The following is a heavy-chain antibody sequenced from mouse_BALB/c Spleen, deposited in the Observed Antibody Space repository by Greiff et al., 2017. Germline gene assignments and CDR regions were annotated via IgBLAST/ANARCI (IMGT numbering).Heavy chain of an antibody. CDR3: ARDTPHYYGSSFDY. D-gene: IGHD1-1*01. CDR1: GYSITSGYY. J-gene: IGHJ2*01. V-gene: IGHV3-6*02. Sequence: EVQLVESGPGLVKPSQSLSLTCSVTGYSITSGYYWNWIRQFPGNKLEWMGYISYDGSNNYNPSLKNRISITRDTSKNQFFLKLNSVTTEDTATYYCARDTPHYYGSSFDYWGQGTTLTVSS. CDR2: ISYDGSN.